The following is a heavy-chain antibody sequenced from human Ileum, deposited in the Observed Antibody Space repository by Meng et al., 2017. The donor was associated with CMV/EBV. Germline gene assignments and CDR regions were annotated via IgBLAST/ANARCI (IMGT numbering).Heavy chain of an antibody. CDR1: GLTLSDYS. CDR2: LRFDGTTK. D-gene: IGHD2/OR15-2a*01. V-gene: IGHV3-30*02. CDR3: AKDGDFY. J-gene: IGHJ4*02. Sequence: GESLKISCVASGLTLSDYSFHWVRQAPGKGLEWVAFLRFDGTTKYYPDSVKGRFTISRDLSGHTLFLEMNSLRDEDTGVYYCAKDGDFYWGQGALVTVS.